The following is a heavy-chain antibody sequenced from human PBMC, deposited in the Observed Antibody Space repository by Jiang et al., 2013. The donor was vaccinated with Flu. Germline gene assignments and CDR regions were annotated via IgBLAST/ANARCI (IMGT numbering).Heavy chain of an antibody. D-gene: IGHD4-17*01. J-gene: IGHJ6*02. CDR1: GGSINNYY. V-gene: IGHV4-59*01. CDR2: IYSSGST. CDR3: ARHTVTRIGYYYYGMDV. Sequence: GPGLVKPSGTLSLTCTVSGGSINNYYWSWIRQSPGKGLEWIGYIYSSGSTNYNPSLKSGVTISVDTSKNQFSLKLSSVTTSDTAVYYCARHTVTRIGYYYYGMDVWGQGKSGHRLL.